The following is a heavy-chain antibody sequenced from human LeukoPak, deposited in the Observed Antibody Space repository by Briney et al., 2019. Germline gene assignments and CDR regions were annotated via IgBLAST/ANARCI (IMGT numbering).Heavy chain of an antibody. V-gene: IGHV3-30*18. CDR1: GFTFRSYA. Sequence: GGSLRLSCAAPGFTFRSYALHWVRRAPGKGLEWVTLISYDGNNKYYAESVKGRFTISRDNSKNTLYLQMNSLTTDDTAIYYCAKSRAGGYLRAFDFWGRGALVTVSS. J-gene: IGHJ4*02. D-gene: IGHD5-18*01. CDR2: ISYDGNNK. CDR3: AKSRAGGYLRAFDF.